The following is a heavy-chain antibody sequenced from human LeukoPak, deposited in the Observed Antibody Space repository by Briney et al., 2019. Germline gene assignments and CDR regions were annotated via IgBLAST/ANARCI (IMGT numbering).Heavy chain of an antibody. D-gene: IGHD3-16*02. CDR2: INPNSGGT. Sequence: ASVKVSCKASGYTFTGYYMYWVRQAPGQGLEWMGRINPNSGGTNYAQKFQGRVTMTRDTSISTAYMELSRLRSDDTAVYYCARDQIMITFGGVIDDYWGQGTLVTVSS. V-gene: IGHV1-2*06. CDR3: ARDQIMITFGGVIDDY. J-gene: IGHJ4*02. CDR1: GYTFTGYY.